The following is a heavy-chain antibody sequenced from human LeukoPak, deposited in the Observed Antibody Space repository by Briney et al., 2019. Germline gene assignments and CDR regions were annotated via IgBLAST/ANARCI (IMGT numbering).Heavy chain of an antibody. D-gene: IGHD6-19*01. CDR1: GFTFSSYW. CDR2: IKQDGSEK. J-gene: IGHJ4*02. V-gene: IGHV3-7*03. Sequence: GGSLRLSCAASGFTFSSYWMSWVRQAPGKGLEWVANIKQDGSEKYYVDSVKGRFTISRDNAKNSLYLQMNSLRAEDTAVYYCAKDAWSSGWYGPSRLYYFDYWGQGTLVTVSS. CDR3: AKDAWSSGWYGPSRLYYFDY.